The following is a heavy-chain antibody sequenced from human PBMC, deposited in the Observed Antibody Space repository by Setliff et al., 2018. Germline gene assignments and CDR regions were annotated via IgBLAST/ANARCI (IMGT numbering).Heavy chain of an antibody. CDR1: GFTFSSYW. J-gene: IGHJ4*02. CDR3: AKDNVGYCSGGSCHPYYFDC. Sequence: GGSLRLSCAASGFTFSSYWMNWVRQAPGKGLEWVANMKQDGSVKNYEDSVKGRFTISRDNTFNTLYLQMNSLGAEDTAVYYCAKDNVGYCSGGSCHPYYFDCWGQGTRVTVSS. V-gene: IGHV3-7*04. D-gene: IGHD2-15*01. CDR2: MKQDGSVK.